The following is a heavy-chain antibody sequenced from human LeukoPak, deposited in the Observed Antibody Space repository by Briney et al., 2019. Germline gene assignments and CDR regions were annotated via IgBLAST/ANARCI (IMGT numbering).Heavy chain of an antibody. CDR2: ISAYNGNT. V-gene: IGHV1-18*01. J-gene: IGHJ4*02. CDR3: ARDYSSSWYGDYFDY. CDR1: GYTFTSYG. D-gene: IGHD6-13*01. Sequence: GASVKVSCKASGYTFTSYGIRWVRQAPGQGLEWMGWISAYNGNTNYAQKLQGRVTMTTDTSTSTAYMELRRLRSDDTAVYYCARDYSSSWYGDYFDYWGQGTLVTVSS.